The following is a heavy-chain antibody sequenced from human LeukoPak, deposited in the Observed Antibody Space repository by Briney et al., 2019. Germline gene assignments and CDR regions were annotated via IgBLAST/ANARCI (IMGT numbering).Heavy chain of an antibody. CDR2: IYWHDDK. Sequence: ESGPTLVNPTQTLTLTCTFSGFSLSTSGVGVGWIRQPQGKALEWLALIYWHDDKRYSPSLKSRLTITKDTSKNQVVLTMTNMDPVDTATYYCAHQAYYDFWSGYYYYYYMDVWGKGTTVTVSS. CDR1: GFSLSTSGVG. J-gene: IGHJ6*03. CDR3: AHQAYYDFWSGYYYYYYMDV. D-gene: IGHD3-3*01. V-gene: IGHV2-5*01.